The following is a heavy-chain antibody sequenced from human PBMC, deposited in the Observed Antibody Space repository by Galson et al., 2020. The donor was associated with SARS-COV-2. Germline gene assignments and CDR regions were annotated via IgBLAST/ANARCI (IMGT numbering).Heavy chain of an antibody. D-gene: IGHD3-22*01. CDR1: GDSISSGGYY. J-gene: IGHJ4*02. Sequence: SETLSLTCTVSGDSISSGGYYWSWIRQHPGKGLEWIGYIYYSGTTYYNPSLKSRVTISVDTSKNQFSLKLSSVTAADTAVYYCARGTPNYYDSSGYRNWGQGTLVTVSS. CDR2: IYYSGTT. CDR3: ARGTPNYYDSSGYRN. V-gene: IGHV4-31*03.